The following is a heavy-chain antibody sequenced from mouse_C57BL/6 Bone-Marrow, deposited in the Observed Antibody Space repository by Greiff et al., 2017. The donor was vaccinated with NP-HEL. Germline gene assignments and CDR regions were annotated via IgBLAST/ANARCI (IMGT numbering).Heavy chain of an antibody. D-gene: IGHD1-1*01. V-gene: IGHV1-64*01. CDR3: ARFHYYGSSFYWYFDV. CDR2: IHPNSGST. CDR1: GYTFTSYW. J-gene: IGHJ1*03. Sequence: QVQLQQSGAELVKPGASVKLSCKASGYTFTSYWMHWVKQRPGQGLEWIGMIHPNSGSTNYNEKFKSKATLTVDKSSSTAYMQLSSLTSEDSAVYYCARFHYYGSSFYWYFDVWGTGTTVTVSS.